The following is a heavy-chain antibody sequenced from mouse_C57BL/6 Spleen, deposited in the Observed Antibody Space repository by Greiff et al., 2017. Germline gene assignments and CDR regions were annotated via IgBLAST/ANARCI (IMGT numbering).Heavy chain of an antibody. V-gene: IGHV1-18*01. J-gene: IGHJ4*01. CDR3: ARSDYGSSPCAMDY. D-gene: IGHD1-1*01. Sequence: VQLQQSGPELVKPGASVKIPCKASGYTFTDYNMDWVKQSHGKSLEWIGDINPNNGGTIYNQKFKGKATLTVDKSSSTAYMELRSLTSEDTAVYYCARSDYGSSPCAMDYWGQGTSVTVSS. CDR2: INPNNGGT. CDR1: GYTFTDYN.